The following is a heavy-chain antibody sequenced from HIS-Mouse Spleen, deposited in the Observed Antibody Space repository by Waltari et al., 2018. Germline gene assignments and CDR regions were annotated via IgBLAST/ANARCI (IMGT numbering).Heavy chain of an antibody. CDR2: INPDSGGA. Sequence: QVQLVQSGAEVKKPGASVKVSCKASGYTFTGYYMHWVRPAPGQGVAWMGWINPDSGGANDGQKLQGRVTMTRETSTSTAYMELSRLRSDDTAVYYCARVGYSGSYYYGMDVWGQGTTVTVSS. CDR3: ARVGYSGSYYYGMDV. V-gene: IGHV1-2*02. D-gene: IGHD1-26*01. CDR1: GYTFTGYY. J-gene: IGHJ6*02.